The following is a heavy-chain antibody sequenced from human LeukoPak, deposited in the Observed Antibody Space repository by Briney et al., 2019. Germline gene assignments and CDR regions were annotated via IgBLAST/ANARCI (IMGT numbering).Heavy chain of an antibody. CDR2: ISSSSSYI. V-gene: IGHV3-21*01. D-gene: IGHD3-10*01. Sequence: GGALRLSCAASGFTFSSYSMNWVRQAPGKGREWVSSISSSSSYIYYADSVKGRFTISRDNAKNSLYLQMTSLRAEDTAVYYCARDTTYRGGFDYWGQGTLVTVSS. CDR3: ARDTTYRGGFDY. CDR1: GFTFSSYS. J-gene: IGHJ4*02.